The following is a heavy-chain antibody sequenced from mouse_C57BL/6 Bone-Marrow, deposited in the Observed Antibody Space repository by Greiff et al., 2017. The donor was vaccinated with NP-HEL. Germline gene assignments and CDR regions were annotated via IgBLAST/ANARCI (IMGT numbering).Heavy chain of an antibody. CDR1: GFTFSSYA. V-gene: IGHV5-4*01. D-gene: IGHD2-5*01. CDR2: ISDGGSYT. CDR3: AREVTTAY. J-gene: IGHJ3*01. Sequence: EVNVVESGGGLVKPGGSLKLSCAASGFTFSSYAMSWVRQTPEKRLEWVATISDGGSYTYYPDNVKGRFTISRDNAKNNLYLQMSHLKSEDTAMYYCAREVTTAYWGQGALVTVSA.